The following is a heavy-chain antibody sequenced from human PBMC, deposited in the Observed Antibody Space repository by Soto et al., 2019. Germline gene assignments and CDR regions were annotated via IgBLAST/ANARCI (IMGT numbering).Heavy chain of an antibody. D-gene: IGHD3-22*01. Sequence: QVQLVESGGGVVQPGRSLRLTWAASGFTFSSNGMHWVRQAPGKGLEWVALVSYDGSKKYYADSVKGRFTISRDNSENTLYLQMNSLRAEDTAVYYCARWVGGSMYDNSGKYDSWGQGTLVTVSS. CDR2: VSYDGSKK. CDR1: GFTFSSNG. CDR3: ARWVGGSMYDNSGKYDS. J-gene: IGHJ5*01. V-gene: IGHV3-30*03.